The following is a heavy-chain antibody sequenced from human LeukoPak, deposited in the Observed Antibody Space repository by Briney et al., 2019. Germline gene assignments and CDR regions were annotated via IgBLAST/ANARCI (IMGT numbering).Heavy chain of an antibody. Sequence: GASVQVSFQASGYPFTGYYMQWVRPAPGQGLEWMGWINPNSGGTNYSQKFQGRVTMTRDTSISTAYMELSRLRSDDTAVYYCARGSPGSSWLHWGQGTLVTVSS. CDR1: GYPFTGYY. CDR2: INPNSGGT. D-gene: IGHD6-19*01. CDR3: ARGSPGSSWLH. J-gene: IGHJ4*02. V-gene: IGHV1-2*02.